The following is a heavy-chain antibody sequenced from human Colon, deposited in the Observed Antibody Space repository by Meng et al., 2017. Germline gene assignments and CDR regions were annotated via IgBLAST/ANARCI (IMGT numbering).Heavy chain of an antibody. D-gene: IGHD3-22*01. CDR1: GFTFSSYW. CDR3: ARDLQEKVPTYYYDSSGYYYGDPLDD. Sequence: GESLKISCAASGFTFSSYWMSWVRQAPGKGLEWVANIQQDGSEKYYVDSVKGRVTISRDTAKNSLYLQMNSLRAEDTAVYYCARDLQEKVPTYYYDSSGYYYGDPLDDWGQGTLVTVSS. J-gene: IGHJ4*02. CDR2: IQQDGSEK. V-gene: IGHV3-7*01.